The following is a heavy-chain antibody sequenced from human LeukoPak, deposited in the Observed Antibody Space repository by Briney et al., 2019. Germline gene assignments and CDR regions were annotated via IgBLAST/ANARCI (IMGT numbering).Heavy chain of an antibody. CDR1: GGSISNYY. CDR2: ISYSGST. CDR3: AGKDYYGSGRLWRPFDY. J-gene: IGHJ4*02. V-gene: IGHV4-59*01. D-gene: IGHD3-10*01. Sequence: SETLSLTCTVSGGSISNYYWSWIRQPPGKGLEWIGYISYSGSTNHNPSLKSRVTISVDTSKNQFSLKLSSVTAADTAVYYCAGKDYYGSGRLWRPFDYWGQGTLVTVSS.